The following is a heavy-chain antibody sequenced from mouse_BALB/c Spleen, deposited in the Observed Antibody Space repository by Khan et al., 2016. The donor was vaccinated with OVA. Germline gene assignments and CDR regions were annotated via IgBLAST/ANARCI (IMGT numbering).Heavy chain of an antibody. CDR3: ARFYDSYYAMDY. CDR1: GLSLISYG. Sequence: QVQLKESGPGLVAPAQTLSITCTVSGLSLISYGVNWFRQPPGKGLEWLGVIWAGGSTNYNSALMSRLSISKDNSKSQVFLKMNSLQTDDTAMYYCARFYDSYYAMDYWGQGTSVTVSS. D-gene: IGHD2-3*01. V-gene: IGHV2-9*02. J-gene: IGHJ4*01. CDR2: IWAGGST.